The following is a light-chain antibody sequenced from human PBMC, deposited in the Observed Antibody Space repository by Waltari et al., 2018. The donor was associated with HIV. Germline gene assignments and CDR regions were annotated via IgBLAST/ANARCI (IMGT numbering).Light chain of an antibody. CDR1: QSLLHSNGYNY. CDR3: QQYGLSPIT. J-gene: IGKJ5*01. Sequence: DIVMTQSPLSLPVTPGEPASISCRSSQSLLHSNGYNYLDWYLQKPGQSPQLLIYLGANRASGVPDRFSGSGSGADFTLTISRLEPEDFAVYYCQQYGLSPITFGQGTRLEIK. CDR2: LGA. V-gene: IGKV2-28*01.